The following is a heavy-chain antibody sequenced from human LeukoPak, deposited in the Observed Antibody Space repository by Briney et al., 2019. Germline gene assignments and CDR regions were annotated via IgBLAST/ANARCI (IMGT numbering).Heavy chain of an antibody. CDR2: ISGSGGST. CDR1: GFTFSSYA. Sequence: PGGSLRLSCAASGFTFSSYAMSWVRQAPGKGLEWVSAISGSGGSTYYADSVKGRFTISRDNSKNTLYLQMNSLRAEDTAVYYCAKVAHIVVVIASYYYDYWGQGTLVTVSS. CDR3: AKVAHIVVVIASYYYDY. D-gene: IGHD2-21*01. J-gene: IGHJ4*02. V-gene: IGHV3-23*01.